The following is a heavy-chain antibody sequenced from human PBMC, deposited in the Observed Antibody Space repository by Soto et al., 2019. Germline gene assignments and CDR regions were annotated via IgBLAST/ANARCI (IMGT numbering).Heavy chain of an antibody. CDR1: GGTFSTYA. V-gene: IGHV1-69*01. D-gene: IGHD3-3*01. J-gene: IGHJ3*02. CDR2: IIPIFGTA. CDR3: AREIFGVIISGGRDAFDI. Sequence: QVQLVQSGAEMKKPGSSVKVSCKASGGTFSTYAISWVRQAPGQGLEWMGGIIPIFGTAKYAQKFQGRVTITADESTSTAYMELSSLRSEDTAVYYCAREIFGVIISGGRDAFDIWGQGTMVTVSS.